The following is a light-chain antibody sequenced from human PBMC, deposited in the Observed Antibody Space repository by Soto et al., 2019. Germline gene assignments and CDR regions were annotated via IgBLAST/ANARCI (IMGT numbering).Light chain of an antibody. CDR3: AAWDDGLDGQV. Sequence: QPVLTQPPSASGTPGQRVTISCFGSGSNIGSNTVHWFQQLPGTAPKLLIYSNDQRPSGVPHRFSGFKSGTSASLAISGLQSEDEADYYCAAWDDGLDGQVFGTGTKVTVL. CDR1: GSNIGSNT. CDR2: SND. J-gene: IGLJ1*01. V-gene: IGLV1-44*01.